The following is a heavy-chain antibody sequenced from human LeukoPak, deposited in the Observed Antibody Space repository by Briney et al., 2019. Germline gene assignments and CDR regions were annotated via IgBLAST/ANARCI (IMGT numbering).Heavy chain of an antibody. V-gene: IGHV3-74*01. CDR3: ARAEGIAVAGNYYYGMDV. CDR1: GFTFSSYW. CDR2: INSDGSST. Sequence: PGGSLRLSCAASGFTFSSYWMHWVRQAPGKGLVWVSRINSDGSSTSYADSVKGRFTISRDNAKNTLYLQMNSLRAEDTAVYYCARAEGIAVAGNYYYGMDVWGKRTTVTVSS. D-gene: IGHD6-19*01. J-gene: IGHJ6*04.